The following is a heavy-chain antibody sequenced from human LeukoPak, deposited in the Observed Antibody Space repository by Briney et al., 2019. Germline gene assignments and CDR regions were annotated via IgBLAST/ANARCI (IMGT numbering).Heavy chain of an antibody. CDR3: AKGQLYYDILTGAFDFDY. CDR1: GFTFRNYG. J-gene: IGHJ4*02. V-gene: IGHV3-43D*03. CDR2: ISWDGGST. D-gene: IGHD3-9*01. Sequence: GGSLRLSCAASGFTFRNYGMHWVRQAPGKGLEWVSLISWDGGSTYYADSVKGRFTISRDNSKNSLYLQMNSLRAEDTALYYCAKGQLYYDILTGAFDFDYWGQGTLVTVSS.